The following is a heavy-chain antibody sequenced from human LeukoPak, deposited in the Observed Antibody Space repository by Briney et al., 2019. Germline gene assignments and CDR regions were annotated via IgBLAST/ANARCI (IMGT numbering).Heavy chain of an antibody. CDR3: ARDLYCSSTSCSITMVRGVITIPPLGY. CDR1: GFTFSSYE. CDR2: ISSSGSTI. D-gene: IGHD3-10*01. J-gene: IGHJ4*02. Sequence: GGSLRLSCAASGFTFSSYEMNWVRQAPGKGLEWVSYISSSGSTIYYADSVKGRFTISRDNAKNSLYLQMNSLRAGDTAVYYCARDLYCSSTSCSITMVRGVITIPPLGYWGQGTLVTVSS. V-gene: IGHV3-48*03.